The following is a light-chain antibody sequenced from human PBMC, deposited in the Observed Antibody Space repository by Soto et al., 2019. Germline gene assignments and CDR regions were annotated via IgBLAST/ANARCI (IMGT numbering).Light chain of an antibody. CDR3: QQYTTFSHS. J-gene: IGKJ2*03. CDR2: MAS. CDR1: QNINNY. Sequence: DIQMTQSPSTLSASVGDSVTITCRASQNINNYLAWYQQKPGRAPNLLIYMASDLQTGVPSRFFGSGSGKEFTLTIGSLQPDDVATYFCQQYTTFSHSFGQGTKLQIK. V-gene: IGKV1-5*03.